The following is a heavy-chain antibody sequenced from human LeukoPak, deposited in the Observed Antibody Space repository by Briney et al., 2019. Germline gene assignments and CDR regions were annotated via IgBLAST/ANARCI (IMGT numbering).Heavy chain of an antibody. CDR3: GSAVAPAY. V-gene: IGHV3-74*01. J-gene: IGHJ4*02. CDR2: INTDGSIT. CDR1: GFTFSSYR. Sequence: PGGSLRLSCAASGFTFSSYRMHWVRQSPGKGLVWVSHINTDGSITNYADSVRGRFTISRDNAKNTLYLQMNSLRAEDTAVYYCGSAVAPAYWGQGTLVTASS. D-gene: IGHD6-19*01.